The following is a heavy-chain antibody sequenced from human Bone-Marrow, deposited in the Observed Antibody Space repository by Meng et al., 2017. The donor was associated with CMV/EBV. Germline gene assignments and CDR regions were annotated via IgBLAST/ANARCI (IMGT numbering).Heavy chain of an antibody. V-gene: IGHV3-7*01. CDR2: IKQDGSEK. CDR3: ARDKGTMYSSGRGAFDI. Sequence: ESLKISCAASGFTFSSYWMSWVRQAPGKGLEWVANIKQDGSEKYSVDSVKGRFTISRDNAKNSLYLQMNSLRAEDTAVYYCARDKGTMYSSGRGAFDIWGQGTVVTVSS. CDR1: GFTFSSYW. D-gene: IGHD6-19*01. J-gene: IGHJ3*02.